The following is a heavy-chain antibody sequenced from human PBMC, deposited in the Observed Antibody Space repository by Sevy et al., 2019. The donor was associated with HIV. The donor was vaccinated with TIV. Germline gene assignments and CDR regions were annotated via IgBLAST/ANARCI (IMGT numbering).Heavy chain of an antibody. CDR1: GFTFSDYY. CDR2: ISGTSRYI. D-gene: IGHD6-13*01. J-gene: IGHJ4*02. V-gene: IGHV3-11*06. CDR3: ARRSSSWDYFEY. Sequence: GGSLRLSCAASGFTFSDYYLSWIRQAPGKGLEWVSYISGTSRYINYADSLKGRFTISRDNAKNSLYLQMNSLKGDDTAVYYCARRSSSWDYFEYWGQGTLVTVSS.